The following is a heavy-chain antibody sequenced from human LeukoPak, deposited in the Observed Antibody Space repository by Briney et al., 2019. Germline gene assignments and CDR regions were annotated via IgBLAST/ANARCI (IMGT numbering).Heavy chain of an antibody. CDR1: GDSVSTNGVA. CDR3: ARGRSSAFDT. CDR2: TYYRSKWYN. V-gene: IGHV6-1*01. J-gene: IGHJ3*02. Sequence: SQTLSLTCGISGDSVSTNGVAWNWIRQSPSRGLEWLGRTYYRSKWYNDYAVSVKSRITIDPDTSRNQFSLQLNSVTPEDTAVYYCARGRSSAFDTWGQGIVVTVSS.